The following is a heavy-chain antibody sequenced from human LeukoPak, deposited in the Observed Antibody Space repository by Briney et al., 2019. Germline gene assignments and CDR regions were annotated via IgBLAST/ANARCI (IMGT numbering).Heavy chain of an antibody. Sequence: GASVKVSCKASGYTFTGYYMHWVRQAPGQGLEWMGWINPNSGNTNYAQKFQGRVTMTRDTSISTAYMELSRLRSDDTAVYYCARFVLGGNWFDPWGQGTLVTVSS. J-gene: IGHJ5*02. D-gene: IGHD3-3*02. V-gene: IGHV1-2*02. CDR1: GYTFTGYY. CDR3: ARFVLGGNWFDP. CDR2: INPNSGNT.